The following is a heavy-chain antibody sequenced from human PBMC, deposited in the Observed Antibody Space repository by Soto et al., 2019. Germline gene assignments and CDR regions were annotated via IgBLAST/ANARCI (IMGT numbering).Heavy chain of an antibody. V-gene: IGHV3-9*01. CDR2: ISWNSDTI. J-gene: IGHJ6*02. Sequence: EVQLVESGGGLVQPGRSLRLSCVAAGFIFDNYAIHRVREAPGKGLEWVSGISWNSDTIGYADSVKGRFTISRDNAKNSLLLQMNSLRDEDTALYYCAKVGGLGSYYGWGMDVWGQGTTVTVSS. CDR1: GFIFDNYA. D-gene: IGHD3-10*01. CDR3: AKVGGLGSYYGWGMDV.